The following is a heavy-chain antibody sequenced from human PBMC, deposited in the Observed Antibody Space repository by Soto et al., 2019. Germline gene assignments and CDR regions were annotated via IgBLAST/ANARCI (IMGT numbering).Heavy chain of an antibody. CDR2: INPISGGT. CDR3: ARGRDRNGIVLITRTWYFDY. Sequence: QVQLVQSGAEVKKPGASVKVSCKASGYTFTGHYMHWVRQAPGQGLEWMGWINPISGGTNYAQNFQSRVTMTRDTSITTAYMDLTSLRSDDTAVYYCARGRDRNGIVLITRTWYFDYWGQGTLVTVSS. V-gene: IGHV1-2*02. CDR1: GYTFTGHY. J-gene: IGHJ4*02. D-gene: IGHD3-22*01.